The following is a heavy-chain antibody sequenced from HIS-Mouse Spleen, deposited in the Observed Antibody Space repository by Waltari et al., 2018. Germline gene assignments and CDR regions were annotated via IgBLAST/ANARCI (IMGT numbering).Heavy chain of an antibody. CDR3: ARGGIVATIKYFDY. Sequence: QVQLQQWGAGLLKPSETLSLTCAVYGGSFSGYYWSWIRQHPGKGLEWIGEINHSGSTKYNQSLKSRVTISVDTSKNQFSLKLSSVTAADTAVYYCARGGIVATIKYFDYWGQGTLVTVSS. J-gene: IGHJ4*02. D-gene: IGHD5-12*01. V-gene: IGHV4-34*01. CDR2: INHSGST. CDR1: GGSFSGYY.